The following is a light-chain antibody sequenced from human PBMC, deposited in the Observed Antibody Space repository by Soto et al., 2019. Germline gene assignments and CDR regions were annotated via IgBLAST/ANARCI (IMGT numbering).Light chain of an antibody. CDR2: GAS. Sequence: EIVMTQSPATLSVSPGERATLSCRASQSVSSDLAWYHQKPGQAPRLLIYGASTRATGIPARFSGSGSGTEFTLTISSLQSEDFAVYYCQQYNKWPRTCGQGTKVDI. CDR1: QSVSSD. J-gene: IGKJ1*01. V-gene: IGKV3-15*01. CDR3: QQYNKWPRT.